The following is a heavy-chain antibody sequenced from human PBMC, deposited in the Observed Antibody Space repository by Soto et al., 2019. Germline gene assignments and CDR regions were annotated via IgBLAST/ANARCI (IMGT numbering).Heavy chain of an antibody. J-gene: IGHJ3*02. CDR2: TIPVFNTA. Sequence: QVQLEQSGAEVKKPGSSVKISCKASGGTLSDHGVSWLRQAPGQGLEWVGGTIPVFNTANYAPKFQGRVTIAADKSTNIAYMELGSLRSDDTAFYYCARGVYGSGNYYTGPSAFDIWDQGTLVIVSS. V-gene: IGHV1-69*06. CDR1: GGTLSDHG. D-gene: IGHD3-10*01. CDR3: ARGVYGSGNYYTGPSAFDI.